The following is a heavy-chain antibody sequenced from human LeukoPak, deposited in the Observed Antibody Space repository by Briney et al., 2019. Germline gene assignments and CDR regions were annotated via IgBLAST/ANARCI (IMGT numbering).Heavy chain of an antibody. D-gene: IGHD1-14*01. CDR3: ARNFNHFDY. J-gene: IGHJ4*02. Sequence: GGSLRLSCAASGFAFSSYAMHWVRQAPGKRLEWVAVISYDGRNKYYTDSVKGRFPISRDNSKNTLYLQMNSLRAEDTAVYYCARNFNHFDYWGQGTLVTVSS. CDR2: ISYDGRNK. V-gene: IGHV3-30*04. CDR1: GFAFSSYA.